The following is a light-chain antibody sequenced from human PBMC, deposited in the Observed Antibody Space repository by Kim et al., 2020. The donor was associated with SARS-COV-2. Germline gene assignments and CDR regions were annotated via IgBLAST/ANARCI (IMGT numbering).Light chain of an antibody. Sequence: SYELTQPPSVSVSPGKTASITCSGDKLGDKYACWYQQKPGQSPVLVIYQDSKRPSGIPERFSGSNSGNTATLTISGTQAIDEADYYCQAWDSSTFYVFGTGTKVTVL. J-gene: IGLJ1*01. CDR2: QDS. CDR1: KLGDKY. CDR3: QAWDSSTFYV. V-gene: IGLV3-1*01.